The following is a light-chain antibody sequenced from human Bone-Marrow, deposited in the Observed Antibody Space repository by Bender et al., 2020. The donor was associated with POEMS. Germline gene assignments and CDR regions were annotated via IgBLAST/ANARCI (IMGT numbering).Light chain of an antibody. Sequence: QSALTQPASVSGSPGQPITISCTGTGSDVGSYSLVSWYQQLPGKAPKLIIYEGTKRPSGVSFRFSGSKSGNTASLTISGLQAADEADYYCCSYEPGSTFAVFGGGTQLTVL. CDR1: GSDVGSYSL. CDR2: EGT. CDR3: CSYEPGSTFAV. V-gene: IGLV2-23*01. J-gene: IGLJ7*01.